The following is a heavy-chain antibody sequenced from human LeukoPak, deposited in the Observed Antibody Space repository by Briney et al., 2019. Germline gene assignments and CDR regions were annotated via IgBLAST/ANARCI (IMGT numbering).Heavy chain of an antibody. V-gene: IGHV3-7*03. CDR2: IKQDGGEK. D-gene: IGHD3-10*01. J-gene: IGHJ5*02. CDR3: AREEEGYYYGSGSYFDP. CDR1: GFTFSSYW. Sequence: AGGSLRLSCAASGFTFSSYWMSWVRQAPGKGLEWVANIKQDGGEKYYVDSVKGRFTISRDNAKNSLYLQMNSLGAEDTAVYYCAREEEGYYYGSGSYFDPWGQGTLVTVSS.